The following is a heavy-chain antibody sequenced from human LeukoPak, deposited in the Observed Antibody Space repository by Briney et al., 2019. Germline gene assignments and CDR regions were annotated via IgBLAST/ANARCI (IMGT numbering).Heavy chain of an antibody. V-gene: IGHV6-1*01. Sequence: SQTLSLTCAISGDSVSSNSAAWNWIRQSPSRGFEWLGRTYFWSKWYNDYAASVKSRITVNPDTSKSHFSLQLSSVTLEDTAIYYCARTYGGNCDYWGQGTLVTVSS. CDR2: TYFWSKWYN. CDR3: ARTYGGNCDY. J-gene: IGHJ4*02. D-gene: IGHD4-23*01. CDR1: GDSVSSNSAA.